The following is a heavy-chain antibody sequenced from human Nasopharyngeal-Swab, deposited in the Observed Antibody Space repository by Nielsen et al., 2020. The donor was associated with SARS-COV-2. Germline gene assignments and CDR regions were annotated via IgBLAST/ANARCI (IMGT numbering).Heavy chain of an antibody. CDR2: ISSSSSYI. Sequence: SCAASGFTFSSYSMNWVRQAPGKGLEWVSSISSSSSYIYYADSVKGRFTISRDNAKNSLYLQMNSLRAEDTAVYYCARDQAAAGKDFQHWGQGTLVTVSS. CDR1: GFTFSSYS. CDR3: ARDQAAAGKDFQH. J-gene: IGHJ1*01. D-gene: IGHD6-13*01. V-gene: IGHV3-21*01.